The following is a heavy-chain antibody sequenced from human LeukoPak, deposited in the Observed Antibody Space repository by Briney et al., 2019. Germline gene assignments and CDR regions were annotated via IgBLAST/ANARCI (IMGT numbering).Heavy chain of an antibody. CDR1: GFTFSSYS. CDR3: AKVGETPFDY. Sequence: GGSLRLSCAASGFTFSSYSMNWVRQAPGKGLEWVAVISYDGSNKYYADSVKGRFTISRDNSKNTLYLQMNSLRAEDTAVYYCAKVGETPFDYWGQGTLVTVSS. V-gene: IGHV3-30*18. J-gene: IGHJ4*02. CDR2: ISYDGSNK.